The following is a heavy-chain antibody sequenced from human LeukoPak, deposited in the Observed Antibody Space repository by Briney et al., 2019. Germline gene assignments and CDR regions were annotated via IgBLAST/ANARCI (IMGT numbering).Heavy chain of an antibody. CDR3: ARESSSSWRYFDY. J-gene: IGHJ4*02. Sequence: GGSLRLSCAASGFTFSSYEMNWVRQAPGKGLEWVSYISSSGSTIYYADSVKGRFTISRDDAKNSLYLQMNSLRAEDTAVYYCARESSSSWRYFDYWGQGTLVTVSS. CDR1: GFTFSSYE. D-gene: IGHD6-13*01. V-gene: IGHV3-48*03. CDR2: ISSSGSTI.